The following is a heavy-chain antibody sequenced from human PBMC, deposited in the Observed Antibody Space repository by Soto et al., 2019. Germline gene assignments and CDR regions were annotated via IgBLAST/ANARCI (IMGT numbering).Heavy chain of an antibody. D-gene: IGHD1-1*01. J-gene: IGHJ4*02. CDR1: GYAFTTYG. V-gene: IGHV1-18*01. CDR3: ARGGYGDY. Sequence: QVHLVQSGAEVKKPGASVKVSCKGSGYAFTTYGITWVRQAPGQGLEWMGWISAHNGNTNYAQKLQGRVTVTRDTSTSTAWMELRRLRSDDRDVYYCARGGYGDYWGQGALVTVSS. CDR2: ISAHNGNT.